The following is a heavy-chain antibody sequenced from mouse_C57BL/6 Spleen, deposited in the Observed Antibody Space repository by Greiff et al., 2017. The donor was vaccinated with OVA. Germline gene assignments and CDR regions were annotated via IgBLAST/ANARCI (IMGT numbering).Heavy chain of an antibody. J-gene: IGHJ1*03. D-gene: IGHD1-1*01. Sequence: EVQVVESEGGLVQPGSSMKLSCTASGFTFSDYYMAWVRQVPEKGLEWVANINYDGSSTYYLDSLKSRFIISRENAKNILYLQMSSLKSEDTATYYCARTDYYGSSSGYWYFDVWGTGTTVTVSS. CDR1: GFTFSDYY. CDR2: INYDGSST. CDR3: ARTDYYGSSSGYWYFDV. V-gene: IGHV5-16*01.